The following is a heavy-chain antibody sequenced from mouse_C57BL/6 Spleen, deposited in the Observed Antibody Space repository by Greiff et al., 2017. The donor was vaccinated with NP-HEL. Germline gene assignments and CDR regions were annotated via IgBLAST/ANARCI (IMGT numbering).Heavy chain of an antibody. CDR3: AREAGTRYYFDY. Sequence: VKVVESGPGLVQPSQSLSITCTVSGFSLTSYGVHWVRQSPGKGLEWLGVIWRGGSTDYNVAFISRLSISKDNSKSQVFFKMNSLQADDTAIYYCAREAGTRYYFDYWGQGTTLTVSS. V-gene: IGHV2-2*01. D-gene: IGHD4-1*01. CDR2: IWRGGST. CDR1: GFSLTSYG. J-gene: IGHJ2*01.